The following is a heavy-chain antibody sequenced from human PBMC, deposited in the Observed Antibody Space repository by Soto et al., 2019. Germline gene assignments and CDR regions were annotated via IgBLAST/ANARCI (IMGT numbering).Heavy chain of an antibody. V-gene: IGHV1-18*01. D-gene: IGHD4-17*01. Sequence: QVQLVQSGAEIKKPGASVKVSCKASGYTFNTYGITWVRQAPGQGLEWMGWINPYNGNTKFAQKLQDRVTMTTATSTSTAYMELASLRSDDTAVYYCARGCIAVTTHLCYWGQGTQVTVSS. CDR1: GYTFNTYG. CDR3: ARGCIAVTTHLCY. CDR2: INPYNGNT. J-gene: IGHJ4*02.